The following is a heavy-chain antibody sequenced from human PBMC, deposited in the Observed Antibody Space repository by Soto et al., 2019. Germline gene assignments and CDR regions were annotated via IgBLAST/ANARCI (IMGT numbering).Heavy chain of an antibody. CDR1: GYTFTSFH. CDR3: ARDSPPIAS. J-gene: IGHJ5*02. CDR2: ISAYNGNT. D-gene: IGHD3-3*02. V-gene: IGHV1-18*01. Sequence: QVQLVQSGAEVKKPGASVKVSCKASGYTFTSFHISWVRQAPGQGLEWMGWISAYNGNTNYAQNLQGRVTMTTDTSTSTASMELRSLSSDDTAMYYCARDSPPIASWGQGTLVTVSS.